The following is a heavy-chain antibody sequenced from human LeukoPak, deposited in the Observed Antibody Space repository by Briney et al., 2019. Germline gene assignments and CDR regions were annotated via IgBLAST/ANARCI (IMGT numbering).Heavy chain of an antibody. D-gene: IGHD3-22*01. J-gene: IGHJ4*02. CDR1: GFTFSDYY. CDR2: ISSSGSTI. Sequence: KPGGSLRLSCAASGFTFSDYYMSWIRQAPGKGLEWVSYISSSGSTIYYADSVKGRFTISRDNAKNSLYLQMNSLRAEDTAVYYCARDRYYYDSSGCFHFDYWGQGTLVTVSS. CDR3: ARDRYYYDSSGCFHFDY. V-gene: IGHV3-11*01.